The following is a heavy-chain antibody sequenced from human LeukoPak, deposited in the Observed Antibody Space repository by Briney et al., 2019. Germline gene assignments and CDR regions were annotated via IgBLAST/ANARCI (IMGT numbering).Heavy chain of an antibody. Sequence: SETLSLTCTVSGGSISSYYWSWIRQPPGKGLDWIGYIYYSGSTNYNPSLKSRVTISVDTSKNQFSLKLSSVTAADTAVYYCARTSSSGWYVDGMDVWGQGTTVTVSS. D-gene: IGHD6-19*01. J-gene: IGHJ6*02. CDR3: ARTSSSGWYVDGMDV. CDR2: IYYSGST. V-gene: IGHV4-59*01. CDR1: GGSISSYY.